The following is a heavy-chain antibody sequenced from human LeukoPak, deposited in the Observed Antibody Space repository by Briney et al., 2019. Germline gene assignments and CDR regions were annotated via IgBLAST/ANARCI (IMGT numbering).Heavy chain of an antibody. CDR2: ISSDGSST. J-gene: IGHJ3*02. CDR3: ARGYCSGGSCYEGDAFDI. D-gene: IGHD2-15*01. V-gene: IGHV3-74*01. Sequence: PGGSLRLSCAASGLTFSSYWMHWVRQAPGKGLVWVSRISSDGSSTSYADSVKGRFTISRDNAKNTLYLQMNSLRAEDTAVYYCARGYCSGGSCYEGDAFDIWGQGTMVTVSS. CDR1: GLTFSSYW.